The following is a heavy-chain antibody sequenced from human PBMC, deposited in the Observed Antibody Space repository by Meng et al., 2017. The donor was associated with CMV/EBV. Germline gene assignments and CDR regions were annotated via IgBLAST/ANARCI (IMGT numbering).Heavy chain of an antibody. J-gene: IGHJ4*02. CDR2: ISSSGSTI. D-gene: IGHD3-3*01. CDR3: ARETYRYDFWSGPMGL. V-gene: IGHV3-48*03. Sequence: GESLKISCAASGFTFSSYEMNWVRQAPGKGLEWVSYISSSGSTIYYADSVKGRFTISRDNAKNSLYLQMNSLRAEDTAVYYCARETYRYDFWSGPMGLWGQGTLVTVSS. CDR1: GFTFSSYE.